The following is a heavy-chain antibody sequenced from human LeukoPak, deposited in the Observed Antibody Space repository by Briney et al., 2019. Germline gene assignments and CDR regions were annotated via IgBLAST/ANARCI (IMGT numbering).Heavy chain of an antibody. CDR1: GYTFTSYG. J-gene: IGHJ4*02. CDR2: ISAYNGNT. Sequence: GASVKVSCTASGYTFTSYGISWVRQAPGQGLERMGCISAYNGNTNYAQKLQGRVTMTTDTSTSTAYLELRSLRSDDTAVYYCARDDGPYDIGGEIDYWGQGTLVTVSS. CDR3: ARDDGPYDIGGEIDY. V-gene: IGHV1-18*01. D-gene: IGHD3-9*01.